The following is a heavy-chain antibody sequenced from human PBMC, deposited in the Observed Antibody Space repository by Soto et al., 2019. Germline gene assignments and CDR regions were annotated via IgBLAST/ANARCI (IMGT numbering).Heavy chain of an antibody. CDR2: ISGSGGSS. CDR1: GFAFSTYA. V-gene: IGHV3-23*01. J-gene: IGHJ4*02. Sequence: GGSLRLSCAAAGFAFSTYAMTWVRQAPGKGLEWVSVISGSGGSSYYAASVKGRFTISRDNSKNTLFLQMNGLRAEDTAVYYCAKDYSTVTTDPLSVVLFDYWGQGALLTVSS. D-gene: IGHD4-17*01. CDR3: AKDYSTVTTDPLSVVLFDY.